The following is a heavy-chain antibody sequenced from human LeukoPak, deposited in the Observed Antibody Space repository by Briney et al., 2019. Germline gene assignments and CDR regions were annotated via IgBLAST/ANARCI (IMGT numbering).Heavy chain of an antibody. CDR1: GGSISDYY. Sequence: SETLSLTCTVSGGSISDYYWTWIRQPPGKGLEWIGYIYYSGTTYYNPSLKSRVTISVDTSENRFSLKMTSVTAADTAVYYCARLGAAGTEYSWFDPWGQGTLVTVSS. CDR3: ARLGAAGTEYSWFDP. V-gene: IGHV4-59*08. CDR2: IYYSGTT. D-gene: IGHD6-13*01. J-gene: IGHJ5*02.